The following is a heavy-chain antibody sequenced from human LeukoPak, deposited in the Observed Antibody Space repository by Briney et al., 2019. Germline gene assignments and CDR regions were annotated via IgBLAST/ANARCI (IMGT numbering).Heavy chain of an antibody. CDR1: GFTFSRYW. D-gene: IGHD6-6*01. CDR3: AKGRPIAARPVYFDY. CDR2: IKEDGSET. Sequence: PGGSLRLSCAASGFTFSRYWMSWVRQAPEKGLEWVANIKEDGSETYYVDSVKGRFTISRDNAKNSLYLQMNSLRAEDTALYYCAKGRPIAARPVYFDYWGQGTLVTVSS. J-gene: IGHJ4*02. V-gene: IGHV3-7*03.